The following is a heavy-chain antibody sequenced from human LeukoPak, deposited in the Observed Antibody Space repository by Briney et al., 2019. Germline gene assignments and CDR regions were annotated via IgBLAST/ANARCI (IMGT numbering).Heavy chain of an antibody. J-gene: IGHJ4*02. CDR3: ARLPRNYYDSSGYSFDY. V-gene: IGHV4-39*01. D-gene: IGHD3-22*01. CDR1: GGSISSSSYY. CDR2: IYYSGST. Sequence: PSETLSLTCTVSGGSISSSSYYWGWIRQPPGKGLEWIGSIYYSGSTYYNPSLKSRVTISVDTSKNQLSLKLSSVTAADTAVYYCARLPRNYYDSSGYSFDYWGQGTLVTVSS.